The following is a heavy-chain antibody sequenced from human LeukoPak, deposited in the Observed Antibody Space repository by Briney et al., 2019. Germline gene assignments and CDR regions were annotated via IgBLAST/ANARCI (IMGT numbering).Heavy chain of an antibody. D-gene: IGHD2-21*01. J-gene: IGHJ5*02. CDR1: GGSISSSSYY. Sequence: SETLSLTCTVSGGSISSSSYYWGWIRQPPGKGLEWIGSIYYSGSTYYNPSLKSRVTISVDTSKNQFSLKLSSVTAADTAVYYCARDYSGYNWFAPWGQGTLVTVSS. V-gene: IGHV4-39*07. CDR3: ARDYSGYNWFAP. CDR2: IYYSGST.